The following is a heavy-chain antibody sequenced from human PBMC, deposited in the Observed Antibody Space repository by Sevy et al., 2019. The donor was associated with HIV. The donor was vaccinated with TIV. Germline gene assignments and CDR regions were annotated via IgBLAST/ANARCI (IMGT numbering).Heavy chain of an antibody. CDR2: IKSKTDGGTT. J-gene: IGHJ4*02. V-gene: IGHV3-15*01. CDR1: GFTFSNAW. Sequence: GGSLRLSCAASGFTFSNAWMNWVRQAPGKGLEWVGRIKSKTDGGTTDYAAPVKGRFTISRDDSKNTLYLQMNSLKTGATAVYYCPLDLPKRLGDLSSDFDYWGQGTLVTVSS. CDR3: PLDLPKRLGDLSSDFDY. D-gene: IGHD3-16*02.